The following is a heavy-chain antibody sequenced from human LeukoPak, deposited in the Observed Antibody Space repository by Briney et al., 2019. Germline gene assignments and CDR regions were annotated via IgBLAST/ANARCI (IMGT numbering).Heavy chain of an antibody. CDR1: TGSIGAYS. V-gene: IGHV4-59*01. CDR2: THNSGST. D-gene: IGHD4-17*01. J-gene: IGHJ6*04. CDR3: ARDPSDYAYYYYGMDV. Sequence: SETMSLTCPVATGSIGAYSWECDRQLQGGVRGWDGYTHNSGSTNYPPSLRSRFTISVDTSKNQFSLTLSSVTAADTAVYYCARDPSDYAYYYYGMDVWGKGTTVTVSS.